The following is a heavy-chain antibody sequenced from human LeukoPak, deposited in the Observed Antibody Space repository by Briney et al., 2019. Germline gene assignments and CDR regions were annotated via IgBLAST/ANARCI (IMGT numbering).Heavy chain of an antibody. CDR1: GFTFSSYE. J-gene: IGHJ6*02. Sequence: GGSLRLSCAASGFTFSSYEMNWVRQAPGKGLEWVSYISSSGSTIYYADSVKGRFTISRDNAKNSLYLQMNILRAEDTAVYYCARRYFDWLFPGGYYYGMDVWGQGTTVTVSS. CDR3: ARRYFDWLFPGGYYYGMDV. CDR2: ISSSGSTI. D-gene: IGHD3-9*01. V-gene: IGHV3-48*03.